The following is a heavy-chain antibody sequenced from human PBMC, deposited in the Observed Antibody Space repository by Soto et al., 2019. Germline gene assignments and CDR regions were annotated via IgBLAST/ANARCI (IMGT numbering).Heavy chain of an antibody. CDR1: GYTFTGYY. CDR2: IDPNSGGT. D-gene: IGHD2-2*01. Sequence: ASVKVSCKASGYTFTGYYMHWVRQAPGQGLEWMGWIDPNSGGTNYAQKFQGWVTMTRDTSIGTGYMELSRLRSDDTAVYYCARTQCSSTRCYVGSWDYWGQGTLVTVSS. CDR3: ARTQCSSTRCYVGSWDY. V-gene: IGHV1-2*04. J-gene: IGHJ4*02.